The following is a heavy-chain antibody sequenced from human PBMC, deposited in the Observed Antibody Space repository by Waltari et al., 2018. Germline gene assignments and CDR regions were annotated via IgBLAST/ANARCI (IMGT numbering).Heavy chain of an antibody. CDR1: GFTSRNYA. Sequence: QVQLVESGGGVVQPGRSLRLPCTVSGFTSRNYAMHWVRQAPGKGLEWVALILSDGSNKYYADSVEGRFTISRDNSKNTLYLQMNSLRGEDTAVYYCAKARDMIYDSFDYWGQGTLVTVSS. CDR3: AKARDMIYDSFDY. J-gene: IGHJ4*02. D-gene: IGHD5-12*01. V-gene: IGHV3-30*18. CDR2: ILSDGSNK.